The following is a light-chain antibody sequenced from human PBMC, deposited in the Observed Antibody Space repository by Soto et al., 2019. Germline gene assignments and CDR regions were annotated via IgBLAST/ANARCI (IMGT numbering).Light chain of an antibody. CDR1: QTISSW. J-gene: IGKJ1*01. Sequence: DIQMTLSPAPLSCTVGDRVTITCRASQTISSWLAWYQQKPGKAPDLLIYMRSSLRSGVPSRFSGSGSGTEFTLTINGLQPDDFAAYYCQQYNSLSRTFGQGTKVDIK. V-gene: IGKV1-5*03. CDR2: MRS. CDR3: QQYNSLSRT.